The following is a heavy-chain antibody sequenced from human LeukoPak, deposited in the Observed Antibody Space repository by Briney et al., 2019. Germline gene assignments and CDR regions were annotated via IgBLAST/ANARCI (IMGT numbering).Heavy chain of an antibody. CDR2: IGSKANTYAT. CDR1: GFTFSDSA. CDR3: AREGRYYGSGSYKYYFDY. J-gene: IGHJ4*02. V-gene: IGHV3-73*01. Sequence: PGGSLRLSCAASGFTFSDSAMHWVRQASGKGLEWVGRIGSKANTYATAYAASVKGRFTISRDDSKNTAYLQMNSLRAEDTAVYYCAREGRYYGSGSYKYYFDYWGQGTLVTVSS. D-gene: IGHD3-10*01.